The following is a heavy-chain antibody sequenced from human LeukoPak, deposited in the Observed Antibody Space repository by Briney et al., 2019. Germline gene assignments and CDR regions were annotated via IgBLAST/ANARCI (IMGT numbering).Heavy chain of an antibody. Sequence: ASVKVSCKASGYTFTSYGISWVRQAPGQGLEWMGWISAYNGNTNYAQKLQGRVTMTTDTSTSTAYMELRSLRSDDTAVYYCARSTPSWLRPEGFDYWGQGTLVTVSS. J-gene: IGHJ4*02. CDR1: GYTFTSYG. CDR3: ARSTPSWLRPEGFDY. V-gene: IGHV1-18*01. D-gene: IGHD5-12*01. CDR2: ISAYNGNT.